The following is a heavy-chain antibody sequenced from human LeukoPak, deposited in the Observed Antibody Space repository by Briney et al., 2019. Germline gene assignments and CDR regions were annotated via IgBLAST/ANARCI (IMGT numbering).Heavy chain of an antibody. CDR1: GGSLSGYY. D-gene: IGHD1-26*01. J-gene: IGHJ4*02. V-gene: IGHV4-34*01. CDR3: AKSGGYGLIDK. Sequence: SETLSLTCAVYGGSLSGYYWSWIRQPPGKGLEWIGEINHSGSTNYNPSLKSRVTISIDTSKNLFSLRLNSMTAADTAVYYCAKSGGYGLIDKWGQGTLVTVSS. CDR2: INHSGST.